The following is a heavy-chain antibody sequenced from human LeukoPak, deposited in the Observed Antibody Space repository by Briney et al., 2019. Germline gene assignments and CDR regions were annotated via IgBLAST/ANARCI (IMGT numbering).Heavy chain of an antibody. Sequence: ASVKVSCKASGYTFTSYDINWVRQATGQGLEWMGWMNPNSGNTGYAQKFQGRVTMTRNTSISTAYMELSSLRSEDTAVYYCAKGRVLWFGGFGWFDPWGQGTLVTVSS. CDR3: AKGRVLWFGGFGWFDP. J-gene: IGHJ5*02. V-gene: IGHV1-8*02. CDR2: MNPNSGNT. D-gene: IGHD3-10*01. CDR1: GYTFTSYD.